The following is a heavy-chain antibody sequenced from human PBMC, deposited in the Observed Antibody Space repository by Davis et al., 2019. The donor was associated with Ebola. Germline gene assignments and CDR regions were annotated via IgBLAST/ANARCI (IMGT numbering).Heavy chain of an antibody. D-gene: IGHD6-13*01. CDR1: GYTFTGYY. CDR2: INPNSGGT. Sequence: ASVKVSCKASGYTFTGYYMHWVRQAPGQGLEWMGWINPNSGGTTYAQKFQGWVTMTRDTSISTAYMELSRLRSDDTAVYYCAREGGRSSSWYNYYYYGMDVWGQGTTVTVSS. V-gene: IGHV1-2*04. CDR3: AREGGRSSSWYNYYYYGMDV. J-gene: IGHJ6*02.